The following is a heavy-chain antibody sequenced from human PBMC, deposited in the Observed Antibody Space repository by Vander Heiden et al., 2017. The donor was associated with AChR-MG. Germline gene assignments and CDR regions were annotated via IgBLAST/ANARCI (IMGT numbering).Heavy chain of an antibody. J-gene: IGHJ4*02. Sequence: EVQLLESGGGLVQPGGSLRLSCAASGFTFSVCAMSWVRQAPGKGPQWVSTISGSGGRTDYADSVKGRFTTSRDNSKNTLYLQMNSLRAEDTAVYYCARDTAEDDWGQGTLVTVSS. CDR1: GFTFSVCA. CDR3: ARDTAEDD. D-gene: IGHD5-18*01. V-gene: IGHV3-23*01. CDR2: ISGSGGRT.